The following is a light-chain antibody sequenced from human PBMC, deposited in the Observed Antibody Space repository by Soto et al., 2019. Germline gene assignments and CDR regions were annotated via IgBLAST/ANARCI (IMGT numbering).Light chain of an antibody. V-gene: IGLV1-40*01. CDR1: SSNVGAGYD. CDR3: QSYDSSLNGVV. J-gene: IGLJ2*01. CDR2: ANT. Sequence: QSALTQPPSVSGAPGQRITISCTGSSSNVGAGYDVHWYQHLPGTAPKLLIYANTNRPSGVPDRLSGSKSGTSASLSITGLQAEDEADYYCQSYDSSLNGVVFGGGTKLTVL.